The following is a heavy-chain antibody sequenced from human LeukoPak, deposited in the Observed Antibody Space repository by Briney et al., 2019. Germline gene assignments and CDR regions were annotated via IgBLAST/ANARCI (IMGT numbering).Heavy chain of an antibody. J-gene: IGHJ4*02. D-gene: IGHD4-17*01. CDR2: ISYDAKSN. V-gene: IGHV3-30*18. Sequence: PGGSLRLSCDASGFRFSAYGMSWVRQVPGKGLEWVAVISYDAKSNYHVDSVKGRFTISRDNSKNTLYLQMNSLGAEDTAVYYCAKVGEKYGDLSSADYWGQGTLVTVSS. CDR3: AKVGEKYGDLSSADY. CDR1: GFRFSAYG.